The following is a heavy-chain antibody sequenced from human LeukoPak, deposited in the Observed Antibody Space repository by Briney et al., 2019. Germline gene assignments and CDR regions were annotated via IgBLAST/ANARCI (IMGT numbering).Heavy chain of an antibody. Sequence: SETLSLTCTVSGGSISSGDYYWSWIRQPPGKGLEWIEYIYYSGSTYYNPSLKSRVTISVDTSKNQFSLKLSSVTAADTAVYYCARVLVGARNAFDIWGQGTMVTVSS. V-gene: IGHV4-30-4*01. J-gene: IGHJ3*02. D-gene: IGHD1-26*01. CDR3: ARVLVGARNAFDI. CDR2: IYYSGST. CDR1: GGSISSGDYY.